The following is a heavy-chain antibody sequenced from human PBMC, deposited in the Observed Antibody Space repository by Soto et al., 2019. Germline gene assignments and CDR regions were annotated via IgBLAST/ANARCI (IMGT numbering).Heavy chain of an antibody. V-gene: IGHV3-7*04. Sequence: EVQLVESGGGLVQSGGSLRLSCEASGFSFITYWMNWVRQAPGKGLEGMASIKEDGSEKQYVDSVKGRFTISRDNAKNSLYLQLSSLGEEDTAVYDCVRAISGSFALWGQGPLVIVSS. CDR2: IKEDGSEK. D-gene: IGHD3-9*01. CDR3: VRAISGSFAL. J-gene: IGHJ4*02. CDR1: GFSFITYW.